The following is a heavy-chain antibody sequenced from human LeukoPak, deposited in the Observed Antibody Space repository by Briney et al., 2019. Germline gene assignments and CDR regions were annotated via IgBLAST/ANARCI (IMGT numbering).Heavy chain of an antibody. J-gene: IGHJ4*02. V-gene: IGHV3-20*04. Sequence: PGGSLRLSCAASGFLFSSYVMSWVRQAPGKGLEWVSGINWNGGSTGYADSVKGRFTISRDNAKNSLYLQMSSLRAEDTALYYCAREEGGYFDYWGQGTLVTVSS. CDR3: AREEGGYFDY. CDR2: INWNGGST. D-gene: IGHD3-16*01. CDR1: GFLFSSYV.